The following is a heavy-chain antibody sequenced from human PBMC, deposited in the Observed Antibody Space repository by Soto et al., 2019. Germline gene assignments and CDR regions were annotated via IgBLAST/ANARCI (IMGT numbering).Heavy chain of an antibody. CDR3: ATLSYDFWSGQGSFDY. V-gene: IGHV1-46*01. CDR2: INPSGGST. CDR1: GYTLTSYY. Sequence: ASVKVSCKASGYTLTSYYMHWVRQAPGQGLEWMGIINPSGGSTSYAQKFQGRVTMTRDTSTSTVYMELSSLRSEDTAVYYCATLSYDFWSGQGSFDYWGQGTLVTVS. D-gene: IGHD3-3*01. J-gene: IGHJ4*02.